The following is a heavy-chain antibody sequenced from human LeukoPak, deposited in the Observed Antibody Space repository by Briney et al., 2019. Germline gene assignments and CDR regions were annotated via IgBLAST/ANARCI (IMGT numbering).Heavy chain of an antibody. Sequence: GGSLRLSCAASGFPFNDYYMFWIRQAPGKGLEWISYISNSGSTMYYADSVKGRFTISRDNSKNTLYLQMNNLRAEDTAVYYCARDALGSYDYWGQGSLVTVSS. CDR2: ISNSGSTM. V-gene: IGHV3-11*01. CDR1: GFPFNDYY. J-gene: IGHJ4*02. CDR3: ARDALGSYDY. D-gene: IGHD3-10*01.